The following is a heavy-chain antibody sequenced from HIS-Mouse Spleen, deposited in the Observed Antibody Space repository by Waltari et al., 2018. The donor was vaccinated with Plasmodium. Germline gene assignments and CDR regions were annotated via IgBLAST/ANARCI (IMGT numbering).Heavy chain of an antibody. D-gene: IGHD3-16*01. V-gene: IGHV1-2*02. CDR3: ARDGPGETSFDY. J-gene: IGHJ4*02. CDR2: INPSSGGT. Sequence: QVQLVQSGAEVKKPGASVKVSCKASGYTFTGYYMHWVRQAPGQGLEWMGWINPSSGGTNYEQKFQGRVTMTRDTSISTAYMELSRLRSADTAVYYCARDGPGETSFDYWGQGTLVTVSS. CDR1: GYTFTGYY.